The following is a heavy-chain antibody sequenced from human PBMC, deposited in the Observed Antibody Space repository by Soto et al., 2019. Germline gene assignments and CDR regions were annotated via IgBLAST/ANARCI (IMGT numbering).Heavy chain of an antibody. D-gene: IGHD6-19*01. CDR1: GYTFTNYG. Sequence: GASVKVSCKASGYTFTNYGISWVRQAPGQGLEWMGWISTYNGLTTSAQKLQGRVTMTTDTSTNTAYMELRSLRSDDTAVYYCARDWGQQWLAYGMDVWGQGTTVTVSS. CDR3: ARDWGQQWLAYGMDV. V-gene: IGHV1-18*01. J-gene: IGHJ6*02. CDR2: ISTYNGLT.